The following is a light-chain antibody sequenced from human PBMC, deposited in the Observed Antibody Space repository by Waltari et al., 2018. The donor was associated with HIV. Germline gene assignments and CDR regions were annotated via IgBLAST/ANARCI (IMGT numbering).Light chain of an antibody. J-gene: IGKJ1*01. CDR2: GAS. CDR1: QSVSSN. CDR3: QQSYSAPRT. Sequence: EIVMTQSPATLSVSPGERATLSCRTSQSVSSNLAWYQQKPGQAPRLLIYGASIRATGIPARFSGSRSGTDFTLTISSLQPEDFATYHCQQSYSAPRTFGQGTKVEIK. V-gene: IGKV3-15*01.